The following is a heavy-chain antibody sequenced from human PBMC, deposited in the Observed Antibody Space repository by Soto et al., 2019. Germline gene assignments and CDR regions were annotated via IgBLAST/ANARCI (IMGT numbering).Heavy chain of an antibody. CDR1: GGSSSGYY. V-gene: IGHV4-34*01. CDR3: ARVNIVVVVAATPPNYYYYGMDV. CDR2: INHSGST. D-gene: IGHD2-15*01. J-gene: IGHJ6*02. Sequence: SETLSLTCAVYGGSSSGYYWSWIRQPQWKGLEWIGEINHSGSTNYNPSLKSRVTISVDTSKNQFSLKLSSVTAADTAVYYCARVNIVVVVAATPPNYYYYGMDVWGQGTTVT.